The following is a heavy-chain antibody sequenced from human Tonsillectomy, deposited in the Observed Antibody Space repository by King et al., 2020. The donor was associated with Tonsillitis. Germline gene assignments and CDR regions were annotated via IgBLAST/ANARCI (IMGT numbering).Heavy chain of an antibody. Sequence: VQLVESGGAWVQPGGSLRLSCAASGFAFSSYAMGWVRQAPGKGPAWVSAITDSGAKTYYAESVEGRLTISRDNSKNTLNLQMNSLRAEETAIYYCARGSWGVGPYYGMDVWGRGTTVTVSS. D-gene: IGHD1-26*01. CDR3: ARGSWGVGPYYGMDV. CDR2: ITDSGAKT. V-gene: IGHV3-23*04. CDR1: GFAFSSYA. J-gene: IGHJ6*02.